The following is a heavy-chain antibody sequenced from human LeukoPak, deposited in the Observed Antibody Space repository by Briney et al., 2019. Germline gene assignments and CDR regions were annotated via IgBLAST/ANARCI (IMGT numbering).Heavy chain of an antibody. V-gene: IGHV4-34*01. Sequence: SETLSLTCTVSGGSISSYYWSWIRQPPGKGLEWIGEINHSGSTNYNPSLKSRVTISVDTSKNQFSLKLSSVTAADTAVYYCARGLTGMGPRTAYYDFWSGYYRVLDYWGQGTLVTVSS. CDR3: ARGLTGMGPRTAYYDFWSGYYRVLDY. CDR1: GGSISSYY. D-gene: IGHD3-3*01. J-gene: IGHJ4*02. CDR2: INHSGST.